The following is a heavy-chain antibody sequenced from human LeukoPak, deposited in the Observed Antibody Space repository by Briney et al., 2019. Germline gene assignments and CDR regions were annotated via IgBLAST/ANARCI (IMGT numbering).Heavy chain of an antibody. CDR2: ISSSSSYI. J-gene: IGHJ5*02. Sequence: GGSLRLSCAASGFTFSSYAMNWVRQAPGKGLEWVSSISSSSSYIYYADSVKGRFTISRDNAKNSLYLQMNSLRAEDTAVSSCARGCRSGGSCPSDSWGQGTLVTVSS. CDR3: ARGCRSGGSCPSDS. D-gene: IGHD2-15*01. CDR1: GFTFSSYA. V-gene: IGHV3-21*01.